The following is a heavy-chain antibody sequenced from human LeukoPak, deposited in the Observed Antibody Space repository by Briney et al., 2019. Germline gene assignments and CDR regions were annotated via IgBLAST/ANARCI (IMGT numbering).Heavy chain of an antibody. V-gene: IGHV3-15*01. CDR1: GFTFSSYW. Sequence: PGGSLRLSCAASGFTFSSYWMSWVRQAPGKGLEWVGRIKSKTDGGTTDYAAPVKGRFTISRDDSKNTLYLQMNSLKTEDTAVYYCTTARSSSWDQKYYFDYWGQGTLVTVSS. CDR2: IKSKTDGGTT. J-gene: IGHJ4*02. CDR3: TTARSSSWDQKYYFDY. D-gene: IGHD6-13*01.